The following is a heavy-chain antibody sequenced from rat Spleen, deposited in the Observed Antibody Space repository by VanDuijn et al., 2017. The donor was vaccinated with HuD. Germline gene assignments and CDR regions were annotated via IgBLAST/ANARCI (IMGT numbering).Heavy chain of an antibody. J-gene: IGHJ2*01. CDR1: GFTFSNYD. V-gene: IGHV5-7*01. Sequence: EVQLVESGGGLVQPGRSMKLSCAASGFTFSNYDMAWVRQAPRRGLDWVASITYDGFSTHYRDSVKGRFTISRANSENTVYLQMNSLRSEDTATYYCAVAGYGYWGQGVVVTVSS. CDR3: AVAGYGY. D-gene: IGHD4-3*01. CDR2: ITYDGFST.